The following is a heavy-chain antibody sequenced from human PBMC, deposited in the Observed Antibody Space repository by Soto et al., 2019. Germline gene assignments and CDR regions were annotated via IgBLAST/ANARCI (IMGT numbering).Heavy chain of an antibody. J-gene: IGHJ4*02. D-gene: IGHD4-17*01. CDR1: SGSISSSNW. CDR3: ARAKGVYGDYLDY. V-gene: IGHV4-4*02. CDR2: IYHSGST. Sequence: PSETLSLTCAVSSGSISSSNWWSWVRQPPGKGLEWIGEIYHSGSTNYNPSLKSRVTISVDKSKNQFSLKLSSVTAADTAVYYCARAKGVYGDYLDYWGQGTLVTVSS.